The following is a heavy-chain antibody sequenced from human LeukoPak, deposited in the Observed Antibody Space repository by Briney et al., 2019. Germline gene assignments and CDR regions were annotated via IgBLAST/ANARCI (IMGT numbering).Heavy chain of an antibody. CDR2: ISAYNGNT. D-gene: IGHD3-9*01. CDR3: ARVYDILTGYLDY. Sequence: GASVTVSCKASGYTFTNYDISWARQAPGQGLEWMGWISAYNGNTNYAQKLQGRVTMTTDTSTSTAYMELRSLRSEDTAVYYCARVYDILTGYLDYWGQGTLVTVSS. J-gene: IGHJ4*02. V-gene: IGHV1-18*01. CDR1: GYTFTNYD.